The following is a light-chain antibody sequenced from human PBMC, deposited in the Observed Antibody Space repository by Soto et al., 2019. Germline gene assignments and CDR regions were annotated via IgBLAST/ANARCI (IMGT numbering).Light chain of an antibody. CDR3: QSYDISLSVSVI. V-gene: IGLV1-40*01. Sequence: QSVLTQPPSVSGAPGQRVTISCTGSSSSIGAGYDVQWYQQLPGAAPKLLIFGNSNRPSGVPDRFSGSRSGTSASLAITGLEAEDEADYFCQSYDISLSVSVIFGGGTKVTVL. CDR1: SSSIGAGYD. CDR2: GNS. J-gene: IGLJ2*01.